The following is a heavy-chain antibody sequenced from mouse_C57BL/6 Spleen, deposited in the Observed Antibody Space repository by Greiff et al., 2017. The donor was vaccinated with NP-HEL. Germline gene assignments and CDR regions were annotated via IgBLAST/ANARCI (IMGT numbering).Heavy chain of an antibody. D-gene: IGHD2-4*01. Sequence: QVQLKESGAELVKPGASVKISCKASGYAFSSYWMNWVKQRPGKGLEWIGQIYPGDGDTNYNGKFKGKATLTADKSSSTAYMQLSSLTSEDSAVYFCAKGLPHRYFDVWGTGTTVTVSS. CDR3: AKGLPHRYFDV. CDR1: GYAFSSYW. J-gene: IGHJ1*03. V-gene: IGHV1-80*01. CDR2: IYPGDGDT.